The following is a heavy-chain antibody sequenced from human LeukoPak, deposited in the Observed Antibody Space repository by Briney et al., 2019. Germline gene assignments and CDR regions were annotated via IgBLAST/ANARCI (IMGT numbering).Heavy chain of an antibody. J-gene: IGHJ5*02. CDR3: AKSRPDYYDSSGYYYVSNWFDP. CDR2: IYYSGST. CDR1: GGSISSYY. V-gene: IGHV4-59*01. Sequence: SETLSLNCTVSGGSISSYYWSWIRQPPGKGLEWIGYIYYSGSTNYNPSLKSRVTISVDTSKNQFSLKLSSVTAADTAVYYCAKSRPDYYDSSGYYYVSNWFDPWGQGTLVTVSS. D-gene: IGHD3-22*01.